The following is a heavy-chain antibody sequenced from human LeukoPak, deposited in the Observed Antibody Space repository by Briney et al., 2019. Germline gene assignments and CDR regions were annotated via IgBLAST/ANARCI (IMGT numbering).Heavy chain of an antibody. D-gene: IGHD3-10*01. CDR3: ARHLWFGEDY. V-gene: IGHV4-34*01. CDR2: INHSGST. CDR1: GGSFSGYY. Sequence: PSETLSLTCAVYGGSFSGYYWSWIRQPPGKGLEWIGEINHSGSTNYNPSLKSRVTISVDTSKNQFSLKLNSVTAADTAVYYCARHLWFGEDYWGQGTLVTVSS. J-gene: IGHJ4*02.